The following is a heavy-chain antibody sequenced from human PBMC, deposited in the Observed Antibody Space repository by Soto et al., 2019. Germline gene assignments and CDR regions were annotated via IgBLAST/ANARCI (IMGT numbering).Heavy chain of an antibody. D-gene: IGHD2-21*02. Sequence: QVQLVESGGGLVKPGGSLRLSCAASGFTFSDYYMSWIRQAPGKGLEWVSYISSSSSYTNYADSVKGRFTISRDNPKNSLYLQMNRLRAEDTAVYYCAGAVVVTAFAYYFDFWRQGTLFTVSS. CDR2: ISSSSSYT. CDR1: GFTFSDYY. V-gene: IGHV3-11*05. J-gene: IGHJ4*02. CDR3: AGAVVVTAFAYYFDF.